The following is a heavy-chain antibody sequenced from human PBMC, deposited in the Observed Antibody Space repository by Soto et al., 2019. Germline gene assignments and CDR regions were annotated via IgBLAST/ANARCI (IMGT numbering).Heavy chain of an antibody. V-gene: IGHV3-21*01. Sequence: ELQLVESGGGLVKPGGSLRLSCAASGFTFSSYSMNWVRQAPGKGLEWVSSISSSSSYIYYADSVKGRFTISRDNAKNSLYLQMNSLRAEDTAVYYCARVGGQLVPGFDYWGQGTLVTVSS. CDR2: ISSSSSYI. CDR3: ARVGGQLVPGFDY. J-gene: IGHJ4*02. D-gene: IGHD6-6*01. CDR1: GFTFSSYS.